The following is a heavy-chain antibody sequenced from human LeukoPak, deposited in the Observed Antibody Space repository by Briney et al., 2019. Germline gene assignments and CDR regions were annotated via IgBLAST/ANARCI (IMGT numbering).Heavy chain of an antibody. V-gene: IGHV4-34*09. Sequence: SETLSLTCAVYGGSFSGYYWSWIRQPPGKGLEWIGEINHSGSTNYNPSLKSRVTISVDTSKNQFSLKLSSVTAADTAVYYCARDSVTSPLDYWGQGTLVTVSS. D-gene: IGHD4-17*01. CDR1: GGSFSGYY. CDR3: ARDSVTSPLDY. CDR2: INHSGST. J-gene: IGHJ4*02.